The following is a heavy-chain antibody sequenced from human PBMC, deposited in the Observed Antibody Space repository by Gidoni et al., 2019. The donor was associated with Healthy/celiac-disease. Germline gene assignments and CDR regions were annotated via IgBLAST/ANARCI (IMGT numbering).Heavy chain of an antibody. J-gene: IGHJ4*02. CDR1: GFTFDAYA. CDR3: AKGDYGDYAFRY. CDR2: ISWNSGSI. D-gene: IGHD4-17*01. V-gene: IGHV3-9*01. Sequence: EVQLVESGGGLVQSGRSLRLSCAASGFTFDAYAMHWVRQAPGKGLAWVSGISWNSGSIGYADSVKGRFTISRDNAKNSLYLQMNSLRAEDTALYYCAKGDYGDYAFRYWGQGTLVTVSS.